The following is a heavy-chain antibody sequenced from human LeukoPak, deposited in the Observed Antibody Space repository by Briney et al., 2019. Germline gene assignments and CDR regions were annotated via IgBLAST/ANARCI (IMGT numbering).Heavy chain of an antibody. V-gene: IGHV3-23*01. CDR1: GFTFSSYA. D-gene: IGHD5-24*01. Sequence: GGSLRLSCAASGFTFSSYAMSWVRQAPGKGLEWVSAISGSGGSTYYADSVKGRFTISRDNSKNTLYLQMNSLRAEDTAVYYCAKDKIGRWLLYCYFDYWGQGTLVTVTS. CDR2: ISGSGGST. CDR3: AKDKIGRWLLYCYFDY. J-gene: IGHJ4*02.